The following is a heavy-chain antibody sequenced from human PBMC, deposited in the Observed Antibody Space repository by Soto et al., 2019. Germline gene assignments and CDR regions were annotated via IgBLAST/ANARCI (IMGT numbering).Heavy chain of an antibody. CDR1: GFTFSDYY. CDR2: ISSSGSTI. CDR3: SRWYYDFWSGSPAYYYGMDV. V-gene: IGHV3-11*01. Sequence: SGGSLRLSCAASGFTFSDYYMSWIRQAPGKGLEWVSYISSSGSTIYYADSVKGRFTISRDNAKNSLYLQMNSLRAEDTAVYYCSRWYYDFWSGSPAYYYGMDVWGQGTTVTVSS. D-gene: IGHD3-3*01. J-gene: IGHJ6*02.